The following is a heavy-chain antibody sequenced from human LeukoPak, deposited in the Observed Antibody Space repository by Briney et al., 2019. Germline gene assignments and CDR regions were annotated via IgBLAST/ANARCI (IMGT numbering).Heavy chain of an antibody. CDR3: ARDYCSSTSCYDYYYYYYMDV. V-gene: IGHV3-30-3*01. J-gene: IGHJ6*03. CDR2: ISYDGSNK. CDR1: GFTFSSYA. D-gene: IGHD2-2*01. Sequence: PGGSLRLSCAASGFTFSSYAMHWVRQAPGKGLEWVAVISYDGSNKYYADSVKGRFTISRDNSKNTLYLQMNSLRAEDTAVYYCARDYCSSTSCYDYYYYYYMDVWGKGTTVTVSS.